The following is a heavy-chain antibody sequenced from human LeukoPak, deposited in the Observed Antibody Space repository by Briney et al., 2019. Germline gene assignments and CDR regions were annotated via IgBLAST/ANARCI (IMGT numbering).Heavy chain of an antibody. CDR2: LSYDGNNE. CDR3: AKVGSNFLRYHFDY. J-gene: IGHJ4*02. Sequence: PGRSLRLSCAASGFTFSTYAMHWVRQAPGKGLEWVAVLSYDGNNEYYADSVKGRFTISRDNSKNTLYLQMNSLSAEDTAVYYRAKVGSNFLRYHFDYWGRGTLVTVSS. D-gene: IGHD6-13*01. CDR1: GFTFSTYA. V-gene: IGHV3-30-3*01.